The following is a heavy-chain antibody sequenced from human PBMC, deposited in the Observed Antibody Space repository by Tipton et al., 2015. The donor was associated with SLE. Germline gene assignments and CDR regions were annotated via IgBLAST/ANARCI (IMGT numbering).Heavy chain of an antibody. V-gene: IGHV6-1*01. CDR3: ARGQRLAFNI. CDR2: TYYRSEWYN. D-gene: IGHD6-25*01. J-gene: IGHJ3*02. Sequence: GLVKPSQTLSLTCAISGDSVSSNSVAWNWIRQSPSRGLEWLGRTYYRSEWYNDYAASVKGRITVNPDTSKNQFSLQLNSVTPEDTAVYFCARGQRLAFNIWGQGTMVIVSS. CDR1: GDSVSSNSVA.